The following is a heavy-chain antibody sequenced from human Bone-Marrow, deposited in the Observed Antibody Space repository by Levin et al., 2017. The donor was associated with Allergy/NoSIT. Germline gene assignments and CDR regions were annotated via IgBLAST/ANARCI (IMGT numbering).Heavy chain of an antibody. D-gene: IGHD5/OR15-5a*01. V-gene: IGHV3-23*01. CDR3: AGHSTHVDSSGYVYDDY. CDR2: ISSDGGTA. Sequence: GGSLRLSCEVSGITFSTYAMTWVRQAPGKGLEWVSTISSDGGTAYYADSVKGRFTISRDNSRNTLYVQLNSLGADDTAVYYCAGHSTHVDSSGYVYDDYWGQGTLVTFSS. CDR1: GITFSTYA. J-gene: IGHJ4*02.